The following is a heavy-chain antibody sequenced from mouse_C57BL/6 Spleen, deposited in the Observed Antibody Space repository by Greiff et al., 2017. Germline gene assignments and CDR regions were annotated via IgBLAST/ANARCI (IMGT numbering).Heavy chain of an antibody. Sequence: QVQLQQPGTELVKPEASVKLSCKASGYTFTSYWMHWVKQRPGQGLEWIGNINPSNGGTNYNEKFKSKATLTVDNSSSTAYMQLSSLTSEDSAVYYCARSGGTVYYYAMDYWGQGTSVTVSS. CDR1: GYTFTSYW. CDR3: ARSGGTVYYYAMDY. CDR2: INPSNGGT. D-gene: IGHD1-1*01. V-gene: IGHV1-53*01. J-gene: IGHJ4*01.